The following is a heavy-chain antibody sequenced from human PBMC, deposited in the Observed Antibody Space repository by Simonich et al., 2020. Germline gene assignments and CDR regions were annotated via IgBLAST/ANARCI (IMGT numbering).Heavy chain of an antibody. V-gene: IGHV4-38-2*01. J-gene: IGHJ6*02. D-gene: IGHD6-13*01. Sequence: QVQLQESGPGLVNPSETLSLTCAVSGYSISSGYYWGWIRQPPGKGLEWIGSIYHSGTTYYNPSLKSRVTISVDTSKNQFSLKLSSVTAADTAVYYCARVGYSNYYYYGMDVWGQGTTVTVSS. CDR1: GYSISSGYY. CDR3: ARVGYSNYYYYGMDV. CDR2: IYHSGTT.